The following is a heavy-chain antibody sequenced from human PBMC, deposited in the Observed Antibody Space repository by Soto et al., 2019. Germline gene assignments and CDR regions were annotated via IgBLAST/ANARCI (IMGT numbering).Heavy chain of an antibody. V-gene: IGHV3-23*01. CDR2: ISGSGGTT. D-gene: IGHD4-17*01. CDR1: GFTFSNYA. CDR3: AKVGYGGEGAVYWYFDV. J-gene: IGHJ2*01. Sequence: EVQLLESGGGLVQPGGSLRLSCSASGFTFSNYAMIWFRQASGKGLEWVSGISGSGGTTFYADSVKGRFTISRDNSKNSLYLQRNRLRDEDTAVRYCAKVGYGGEGAVYWYFDVWGRGTLVTVSS.